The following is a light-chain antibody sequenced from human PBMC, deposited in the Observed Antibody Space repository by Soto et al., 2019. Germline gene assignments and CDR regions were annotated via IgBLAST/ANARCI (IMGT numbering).Light chain of an antibody. J-gene: IGKJ5*01. CDR2: VAS. CDR1: QSVSSN. CDR3: QQYNSWSPIT. V-gene: IGKV3-15*01. Sequence: EIVMTQSPATLSVSPGERATLSCRASQSVSSNLAWYQQKPGQAPRLLIYVASTRATDIPARFSGSGSGTEFTLTISSLQSEDFSVYYCQQYNSWSPITFGQGTRLEIK.